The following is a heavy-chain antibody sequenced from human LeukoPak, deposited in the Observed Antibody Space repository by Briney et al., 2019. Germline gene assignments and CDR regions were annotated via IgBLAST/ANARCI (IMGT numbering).Heavy chain of an antibody. CDR3: ARGSLPIVVLPAALDD. CDR1: GGTFSSYA. D-gene: IGHD2-2*01. Sequence: SVKVSCKASGGTFSSYAITWVRQAPGQGLEWMGRIIPIFGTANYAQKFHGRVTITTDESTSTAYMELRSLRSEDTAVYYCARGSLPIVVLPAALDDWGQGTLVTVSS. CDR2: IIPIFGTA. V-gene: IGHV1-69*05. J-gene: IGHJ4*02.